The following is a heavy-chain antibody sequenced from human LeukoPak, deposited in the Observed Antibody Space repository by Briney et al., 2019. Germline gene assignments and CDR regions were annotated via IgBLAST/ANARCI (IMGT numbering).Heavy chain of an antibody. CDR3: ARDRRAYSSGWYKGYYGMDV. D-gene: IGHD6-19*01. Sequence: GGSLRLSCAASGFTFSSNYMSWVRQATGKGLEWVSVIYSGGSTYYADSVKGRFTISRDNSKNTLYLQMNSLRAEDTAVYYCARDRRAYSSGWYKGYYGMDVWGQGTTVTVSS. CDR2: IYSGGST. J-gene: IGHJ6*02. V-gene: IGHV3-53*01. CDR1: GFTFSSNY.